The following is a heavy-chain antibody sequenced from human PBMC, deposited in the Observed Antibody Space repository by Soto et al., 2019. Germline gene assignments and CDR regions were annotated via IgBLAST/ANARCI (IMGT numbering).Heavy chain of an antibody. D-gene: IGHD6-19*01. CDR1: GFTFSSYW. Sequence: GGSLRLSWAASGFTFSSYWMIWVRQAPGKGLEWVANIKQDGSEKYYVDSVKGRFTISRDNAKNSLYLQMNSLRAEDTAVYYCARDSKAGTLSGWFDPWGQGTLVTVSS. CDR3: ARDSKAGTLSGWFDP. CDR2: IKQDGSEK. J-gene: IGHJ5*02. V-gene: IGHV3-7*01.